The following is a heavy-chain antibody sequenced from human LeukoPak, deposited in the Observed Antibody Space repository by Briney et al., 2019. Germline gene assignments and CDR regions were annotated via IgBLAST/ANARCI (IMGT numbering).Heavy chain of an antibody. D-gene: IGHD2-21*01. V-gene: IGHV5-51*01. J-gene: IGHJ3*02. CDR1: GYSFTSYW. Sequence: GESLKISCKGSGYSFTSYWIGWVRQMPGKGLEWMGIIYPGDSDTRYSPSFQGQVTISADKSISTAYLQWSSLKASDTAMDYCAXPPYDHTDAFDIWGQGTMVTVSS. CDR2: IYPGDSDT. CDR3: AXPPYDHTDAFDI.